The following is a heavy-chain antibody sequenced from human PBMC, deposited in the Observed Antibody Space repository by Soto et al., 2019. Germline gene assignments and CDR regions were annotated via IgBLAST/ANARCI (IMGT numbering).Heavy chain of an antibody. CDR3: AKDLGLNTFMYYLDY. J-gene: IGHJ4*02. CDR2: ISGSGGTT. CDR1: GFTFSNHA. V-gene: IGHV3-23*01. Sequence: EVQVLESGGRLVQPGGSLRLSCGASGFTFSNHAMSWVRQAPGKGLEWVSVISGSGGTTYYADSVKGRFTISRDNSKNTVYLQMSSLRAEDTAVYFCAKDLGLNTFMYYLDYWGQGSRVTVTS. D-gene: IGHD3-16*01.